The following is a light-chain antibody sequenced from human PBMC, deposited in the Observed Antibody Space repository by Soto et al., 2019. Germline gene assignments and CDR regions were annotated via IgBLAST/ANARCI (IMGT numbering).Light chain of an antibody. CDR2: ENN. CDR3: ATWDSSLSAGV. CDR1: SSNIGSNY. J-gene: IGLJ3*02. V-gene: IGLV1-51*02. Sequence: QSALTQPPSVSAAPEQKVTISCSGSSSNIGSNYVSWYQQLPGTAPKLLIYENNKRPSGIPDRISGSKYGTSATLGITGLQTGDEADYYCATWDSSLSAGVFGGGTKVTVL.